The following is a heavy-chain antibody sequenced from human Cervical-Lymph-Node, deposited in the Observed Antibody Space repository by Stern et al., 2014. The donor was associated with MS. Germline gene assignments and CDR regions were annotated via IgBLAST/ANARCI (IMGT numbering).Heavy chain of an antibody. J-gene: IGHJ6*02. CDR1: GFSLSNSA. V-gene: IGHV3-30*03. CDR3: MGVGDAMHV. Sequence: QVQLVESGGGVVQPGRSLTLSCAASGFSLSNSAMHWVRQAPGKGLEWVAVMSFVGGNKKYGDSVKSRFSISRDMANNTLFLQMNSLRLEDTAVYYCMGVGDAMHVWGQGTTVIVSS. CDR2: MSFVGGNK.